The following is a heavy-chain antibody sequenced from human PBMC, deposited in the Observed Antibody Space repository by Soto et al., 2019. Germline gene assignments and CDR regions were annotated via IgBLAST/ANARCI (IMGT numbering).Heavy chain of an antibody. J-gene: IGHJ4*02. CDR2: IYSGGST. Sequence: WGSLRLSCAASGFNFINSYMSWVRQAPGQGLEWVSVIYSGGSTFYADSVKGRFTISRDNSNSKVSLEMSNLRAEDTAVYYCARDFTVYFGYWGQGALVTVSS. CDR1: GFNFINSY. CDR3: ARDFTVYFGY. D-gene: IGHD4-4*01. V-gene: IGHV3-53*01.